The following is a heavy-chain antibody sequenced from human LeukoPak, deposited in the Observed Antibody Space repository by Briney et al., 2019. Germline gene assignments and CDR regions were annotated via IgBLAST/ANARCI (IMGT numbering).Heavy chain of an antibody. V-gene: IGHV4-39*01. CDR3: PRRWPFDY. J-gene: IGHJ4*02. CDR1: GGSISSSSYY. Sequence: SETLSLTCTVSGGSISSSSYYWGWIRQPPGKGLEWIGSIYYSGSTYYNPSLKSRVTISVDTSKNQFSLKLSSVTAADTAVYYCPRRWPFDYWGQGTLVTVSS. D-gene: IGHD2-15*01. CDR2: IYYSGST.